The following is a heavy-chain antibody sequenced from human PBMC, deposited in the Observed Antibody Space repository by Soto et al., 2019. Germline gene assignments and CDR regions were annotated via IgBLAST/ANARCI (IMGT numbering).Heavy chain of an antibody. D-gene: IGHD2-21*02. J-gene: IGHJ4*02. V-gene: IGHV3-30-3*01. CDR1: GFTFSPHA. CDR3: ARLVNSDRNRDY. CDR2: ISYEGSNK. Sequence: SLRLSCAASGFTFSPHAMHWVRQGPGKGLEWVAVISYEGSNKYYADSVKGRFTISRDNSKNTLYLQMSSLRSEDTAVYYCARLVNSDRNRDYWGQGTLVTVSS.